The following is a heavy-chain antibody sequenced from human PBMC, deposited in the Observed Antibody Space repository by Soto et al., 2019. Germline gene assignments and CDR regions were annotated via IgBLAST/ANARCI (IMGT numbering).Heavy chain of an antibody. Sequence: GGSLRLSCEGSGFTFSTYAMSWVRQAPGKGLEWVVGIKSKTDGGTTDYAAPVKGRFTSSRDESQNTLYLQMNSLKTEDTAVYYCTTIVVVVAATHYYYGMDXWGQGTTVTVS. CDR2: IKSKTDGGTT. D-gene: IGHD2-15*01. CDR1: GFTFSTYA. V-gene: IGHV3-15*01. J-gene: IGHJ6*02. CDR3: TTIVVVVAATHYYYGMDX.